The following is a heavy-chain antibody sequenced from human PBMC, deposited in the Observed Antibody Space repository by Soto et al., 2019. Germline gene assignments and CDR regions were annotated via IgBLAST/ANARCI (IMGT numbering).Heavy chain of an antibody. Sequence: SVKVSCKASGGTFSSYAISWVRQAPGQGLEWMGGIIPIFGTANYAQKFQGRVTITADESTSTAYMELSSLRSEDTAVYHCAGTYYYGSGIRTGWFDPWGQGTLVTV. J-gene: IGHJ5*02. CDR1: GGTFSSYA. V-gene: IGHV1-69*13. CDR2: IIPIFGTA. D-gene: IGHD3-10*01. CDR3: AGTYYYGSGIRTGWFDP.